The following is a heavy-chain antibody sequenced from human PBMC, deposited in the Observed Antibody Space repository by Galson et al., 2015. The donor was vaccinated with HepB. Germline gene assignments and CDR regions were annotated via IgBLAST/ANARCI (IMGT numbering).Heavy chain of an antibody. CDR3: ARENYSSGIDY. D-gene: IGHD1-7*01. CDR1: GGSISSYY. CDR2: TNYGGST. V-gene: IGHV4-59*12. J-gene: IGHJ4*02. Sequence: LSLTCTVSGGSISSYYWSWIRQPPGKGLEWIGTTNYGGSTHYNPSLKSRVTISIDTSKNQFSLRLTSVTAADTAVYFCARENYSSGIDYWGQGTLITVSS.